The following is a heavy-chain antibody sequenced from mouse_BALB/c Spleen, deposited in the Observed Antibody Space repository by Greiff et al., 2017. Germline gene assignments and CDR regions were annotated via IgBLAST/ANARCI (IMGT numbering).Heavy chain of an antibody. Sequence: EVQLQQSGPELVKPGASVKISCKASGYSFTGYFMNWVMQSHGKSLEWIGRINPYNGDTFYNQKFKGKATLTVDKSSSTAHMELRSLASEDSAVYYCARGYGDYWGQGTTLTVSS. CDR3: ARGYGDY. D-gene: IGHD1-1*01. CDR2: INPYNGDT. J-gene: IGHJ2*01. CDR1: GYSFTGYF. V-gene: IGHV1-20*02.